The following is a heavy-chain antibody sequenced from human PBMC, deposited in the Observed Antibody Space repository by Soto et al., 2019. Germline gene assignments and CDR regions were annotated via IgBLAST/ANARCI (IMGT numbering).Heavy chain of an antibody. D-gene: IGHD3-3*02. CDR3: ARDKDRPQLAGNYYYILDV. CDR1: GGTFRTSA. J-gene: IGHJ6*02. Sequence: QVQLVQSGAEVKKPGSSVKVSCKASGGTFRTSAISWVRQAPGQGLEWVGGIMPVFRRPKYAQNFQGRVTITADDSTSTAYMELSSLRSDDTAIYYCARDKDRPQLAGNYYYILDVWGQGTAVTVSS. V-gene: IGHV1-69*12. CDR2: IMPVFRRP.